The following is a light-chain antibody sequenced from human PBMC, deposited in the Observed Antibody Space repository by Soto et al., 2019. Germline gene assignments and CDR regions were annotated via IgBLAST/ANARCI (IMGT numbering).Light chain of an antibody. CDR2: AAS. V-gene: IGKV1-39*01. CDR3: QQSYSTPQT. J-gene: IGKJ1*01. Sequence: DIQMAQSPSSLSASVGDRVTITCRASQSISSDLNWYQQKPGKAPKLLIYAASSLQSGVPSRFSGSGSGTDFNLTISSLQPEDFATYYCQQSYSTPQTFGQGTKVEIK. CDR1: QSISSD.